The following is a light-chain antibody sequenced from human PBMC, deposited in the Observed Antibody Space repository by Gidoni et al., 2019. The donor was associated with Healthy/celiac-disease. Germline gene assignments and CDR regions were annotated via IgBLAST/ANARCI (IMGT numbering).Light chain of an antibody. CDR1: QSVSSSY. CDR3: QQYGSSPPT. J-gene: IGKJ1*01. V-gene: IGKV3-20*01. CDR2: GAS. Sequence: VLTQSPGTLSLSPGERATLSCRASQSVSSSYLAWYQQKPGQAPRLLIYGASSRATGIPDRFSGSGSGTDFTLNISRLEPEDFAEYYCQQYGSSPPTFGQXTKVEIK.